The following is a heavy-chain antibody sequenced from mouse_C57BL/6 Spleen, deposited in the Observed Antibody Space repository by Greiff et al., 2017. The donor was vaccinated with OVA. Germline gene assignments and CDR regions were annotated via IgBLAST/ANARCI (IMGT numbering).Heavy chain of an antibody. CDR1: GYTFTSYW. V-gene: IGHV1-61*01. J-gene: IGHJ2*01. CDR2: IYPSDSET. D-gene: IGHD2-3*01. CDR3: ARGYDGYPLDY. Sequence: VQLQQPGAELVRPGSSVKLSCKASGYTFTSYWMDWVKQRPGQGLEWIGNIYPSDSETHYNQKFKDKATLTVDKSSSTAYMQLSSLTSEDSAVYYCARGYDGYPLDYWGQGTTLTVSS.